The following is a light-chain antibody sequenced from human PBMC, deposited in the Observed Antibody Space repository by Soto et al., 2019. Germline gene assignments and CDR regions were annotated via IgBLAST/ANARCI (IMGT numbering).Light chain of an antibody. CDR2: GAF. CDR1: ERVSSN. V-gene: IGKV3-15*01. CDR3: HQYNDWPRT. J-gene: IGKJ1*01. Sequence: EIVMTQSPATLSVSPGERATLSCRASERVSSNLAWYQQKPGQAPRLLIYGAFTRASDIPARFSGFGSGTQFTLTISSLQSEDFAVYYCHQYNDWPRTFGQGTTVEV.